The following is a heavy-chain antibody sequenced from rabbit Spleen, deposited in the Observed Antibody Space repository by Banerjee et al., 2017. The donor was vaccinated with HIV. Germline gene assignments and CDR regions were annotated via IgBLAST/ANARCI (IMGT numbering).Heavy chain of an antibody. J-gene: IGHJ4*01. Sequence: QEQLVESGGGLVQPGGSLKLSCNASGFDFSSYGVSWVRQAPGKGLEWIGYIDPVFGITYYANWVNGRFSISRENAQNTVFLQMTSLTAADTATYFCARDGAGGSYFALWGPGTLVTVS. CDR2: IDPVFGIT. CDR3: ARDGAGGSYFAL. V-gene: IGHV1S47*01. CDR1: GFDFSSYG. D-gene: IGHD8-1*01.